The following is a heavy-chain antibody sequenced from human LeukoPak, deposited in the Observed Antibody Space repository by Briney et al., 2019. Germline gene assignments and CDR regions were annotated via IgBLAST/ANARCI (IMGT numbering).Heavy chain of an antibody. CDR3: AREGRYFLDY. V-gene: IGHV3-48*03. CDR2: ISGSGSTI. CDR1: GFTFSSYE. Sequence: GGSLRLSCAASGFTFSSYEMNWVRQAPGKGLEWVSYISGSGSTIYYADSVKGRFTISRDNAKNSLYLQMNSLRAEDTAVYYCAREGRYFLDYWGQGTLVTVSS. D-gene: IGHD3-9*01. J-gene: IGHJ4*02.